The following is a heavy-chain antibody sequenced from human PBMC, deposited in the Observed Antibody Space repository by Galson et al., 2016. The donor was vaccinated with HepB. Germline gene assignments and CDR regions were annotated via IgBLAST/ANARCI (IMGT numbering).Heavy chain of an antibody. Sequence: SLRLSCAVSGFTFSSYAMSWVRQAPGKGLEWGSGIIGSGASTWYADSVKGRFTISRDNTKNTLYVQMNSLRPEDTAVYYCARGKIAAAGTPINWFDPWGQGTQVTVSS. D-gene: IGHD6-13*01. J-gene: IGHJ5*02. CDR3: ARGKIAAAGTPINWFDP. CDR1: GFTFSSYA. CDR2: IIGSGAST. V-gene: IGHV3-23*01.